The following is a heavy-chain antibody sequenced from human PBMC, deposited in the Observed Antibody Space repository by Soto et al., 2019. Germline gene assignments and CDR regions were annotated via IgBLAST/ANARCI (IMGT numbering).Heavy chain of an antibody. J-gene: IGHJ6*02. D-gene: IGHD4-4*01. V-gene: IGHV1-69*13. CDR1: GGSFSNYA. CDR2: IIPMFGTP. CDR3: ARGATVTRDYFYGMDV. Sequence: ASVKVSCKTSGGSFSNYAFSWVRQAPGQGLEWMGAIIPMFGTPNYAQMFQGRVSITADESTNTAYMEVSSLRSDDSAVYFCARGATVTRDYFYGMDVWGQGTTVTVSS.